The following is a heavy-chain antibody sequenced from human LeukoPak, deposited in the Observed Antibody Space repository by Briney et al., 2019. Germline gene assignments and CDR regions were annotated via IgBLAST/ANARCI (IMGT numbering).Heavy chain of an antibody. V-gene: IGHV3-7*01. CDR2: INQDGSEK. Sequence: GGSLRLSCAASGFTFSSYWMSWVRQAPGKGLEWVANINQDGSEKYYVDSVKGRFTISRDNAKNSLYLQMNSLRAEDTAVYYCARDSRFYYMDVWGKGTTVTVSS. CDR1: GFTFSSYW. J-gene: IGHJ6*03. D-gene: IGHD3-3*01. CDR3: ARDSRFYYMDV.